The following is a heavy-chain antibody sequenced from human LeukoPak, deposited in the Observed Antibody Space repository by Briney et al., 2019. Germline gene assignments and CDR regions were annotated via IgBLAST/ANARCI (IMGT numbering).Heavy chain of an antibody. CDR2: ISYDGSNK. Sequence: GGSLRLSCAASGFTFSSYAMHWVRQAPGKGLEWVAVISYDGSNKYYADSVKGRFTISRDNSKNTLYLQMNSLRAEDTAVYYCANTDMDVWGQGTMVTVSS. CDR1: GFTFSSYA. V-gene: IGHV3-30*07. D-gene: IGHD3/OR15-3a*01. CDR3: ANTDMDV. J-gene: IGHJ3*01.